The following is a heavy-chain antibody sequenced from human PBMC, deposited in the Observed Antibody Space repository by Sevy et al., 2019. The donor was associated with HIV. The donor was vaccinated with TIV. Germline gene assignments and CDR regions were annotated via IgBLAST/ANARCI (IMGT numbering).Heavy chain of an antibody. D-gene: IGHD4-17*01. J-gene: IGHJ4*02. CDR2: ISSSSSAI. Sequence: GGSLRLSCAASGFTFSSYSMNWVRQAPGKGLEWVSYISSSSSAIYYADSGKGRFTISRDNAKNSLYLQMSSLRAEDTAVYYCARDEHTYGDYDYLDHWGQGTLVTVSS. CDR3: ARDEHTYGDYDYLDH. CDR1: GFTFSSYS. V-gene: IGHV3-48*01.